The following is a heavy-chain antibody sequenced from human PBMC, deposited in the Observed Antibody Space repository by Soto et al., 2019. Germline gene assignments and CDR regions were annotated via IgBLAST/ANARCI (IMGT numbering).Heavy chain of an antibody. CDR3: TTVSLQLWWGALDV. D-gene: IGHD2-21*01. CDR2: ITNADAGGGVRT. V-gene: IGHV3-15*07. CDR1: GFSFSRAW. J-gene: IGHJ3*01. Sequence: EMQLVEAGGGLVRPGGSLRLSCAATGFSFSRAWVNWVRRAPGKGLEWVGRITNADAGGGVRTDYAAPGRGRFTIARDDSKNTEYRQMDSLKTEDTARYYCTTVSLQLWWGALDVWGEGTVVTVSS.